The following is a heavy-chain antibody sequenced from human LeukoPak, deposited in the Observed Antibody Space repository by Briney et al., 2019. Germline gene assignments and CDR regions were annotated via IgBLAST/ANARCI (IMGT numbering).Heavy chain of an antibody. CDR1: GGSFSGYY. CDR3: ARRSPYSSSNYYYYYMDV. CDR2: INHRGST. V-gene: IGHV4-34*01. J-gene: IGHJ6*03. D-gene: IGHD6-13*01. Sequence: SETLSLTCAVYGGSFSGYYWSWIRQPPGRGLEWIGEINHRGSTNYNPSLKSRVTISVDTSKNQFSLKLSSVTAADTAVYYCARRSPYSSSNYYYYYMDVWGKGTTVTISS.